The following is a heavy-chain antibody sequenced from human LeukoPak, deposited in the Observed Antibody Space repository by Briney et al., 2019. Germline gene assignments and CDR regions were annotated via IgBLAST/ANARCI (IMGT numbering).Heavy chain of an antibody. CDR3: ARAQLGYCSSTSCYQRHFDY. J-gene: IGHJ4*02. CDR1: GFTFSSYA. CDR2: IIPIFGTA. D-gene: IGHD2-2*01. V-gene: IGHV1-69*01. Sequence: GASLRLSCAASGFTFSSYAISWVRQAPGQGLEWMGGIIPIFGTANYAQKFQGRVTITADESTSTAYMELSSLRSEDTAVYYCARAQLGYCSSTSCYQRHFDYWGQGTLVTVSS.